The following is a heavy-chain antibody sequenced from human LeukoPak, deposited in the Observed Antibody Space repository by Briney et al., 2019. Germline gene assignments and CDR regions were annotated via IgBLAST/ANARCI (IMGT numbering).Heavy chain of an antibody. D-gene: IGHD1-14*01. CDR1: GGSFSGYY. CDR2: INHSGST. Sequence: PSETLSLTCAVYGGSFSGYYWSWIRQPPGKGLEWIGEINHSGSTNYNPSLKSRVTISVDTSKNQFSLKLSSVTAADTAVYYCARDMGTGGGQGTLVTVSS. J-gene: IGHJ4*02. CDR3: ARDMGTG. V-gene: IGHV4-34*01.